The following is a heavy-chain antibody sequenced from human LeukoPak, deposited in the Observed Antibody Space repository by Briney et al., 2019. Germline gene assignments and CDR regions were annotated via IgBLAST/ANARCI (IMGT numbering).Heavy chain of an antibody. CDR3: ARYTRNWRYITTPLHGDFPDY. V-gene: IGHV1-18*01. J-gene: IGHJ4*02. D-gene: IGHD3-22*01. Sequence: GASVKVSCKASGGTFSSYAISWVRQAPGQGLEWMGWISAYNGNTNYAQKLQGRVTMTTDTSTSTAYMELRSLRSDDTAVYYCARYTRNWRYITTPLHGDFPDYWGQGTLVTVSS. CDR2: ISAYNGNT. CDR1: GGTFSSYA.